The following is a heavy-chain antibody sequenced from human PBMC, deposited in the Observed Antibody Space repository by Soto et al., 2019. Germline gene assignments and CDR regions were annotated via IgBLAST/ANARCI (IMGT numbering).Heavy chain of an antibody. D-gene: IGHD3-3*01. CDR3: ARDLNDFWSGYGMDV. CDR2: ISAYNGNT. CDR1: GYTFTMYG. J-gene: IGHJ6*02. Sequence: ASVKVSCKASGYTFTMYGISCVLQAPGQWLEWMGWISAYNGNTNYAQKLQGRVTMTTDTSTSTAYMELRSLRSDDTAVYYCARDLNDFWSGYGMDVWGQGTTVTVSS. V-gene: IGHV1-18*01.